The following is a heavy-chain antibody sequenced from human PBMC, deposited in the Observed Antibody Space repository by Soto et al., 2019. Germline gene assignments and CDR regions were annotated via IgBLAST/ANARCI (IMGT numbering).Heavy chain of an antibody. D-gene: IGHD3-3*01. CDR2: VYSSGGT. J-gene: IGHJ5*02. CDR1: GGSMSSYY. CDR3: ERGQRFSDWFDP. Sequence: QVHLQQSGPGLVNPSETLSLTCTVSGGSMSSYYWTWIRQPAGKGLEWIGRVYSSGGTHYNPSLKSRVTISLDTSKNQFSLRLLSVTDADTAVYYCERGQRFSDWFDPWGQGTLVTVSS. V-gene: IGHV4-4*07.